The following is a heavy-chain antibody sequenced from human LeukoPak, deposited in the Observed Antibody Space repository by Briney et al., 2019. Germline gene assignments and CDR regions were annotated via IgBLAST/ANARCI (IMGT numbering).Heavy chain of an antibody. Sequence: GRSLRLSCAGSGFTFSTYGMYWVRQAPGKGLERVAVISYDGSNEYYADSVKGRFTITRDNSKNTVYLQMNSLRPEDTAVYYCAKPYTSGYFDYWGQGTLVTVSS. V-gene: IGHV3-30*18. CDR3: AKPYTSGYFDY. CDR2: ISYDGSNE. D-gene: IGHD3-22*01. J-gene: IGHJ4*02. CDR1: GFTFSTYG.